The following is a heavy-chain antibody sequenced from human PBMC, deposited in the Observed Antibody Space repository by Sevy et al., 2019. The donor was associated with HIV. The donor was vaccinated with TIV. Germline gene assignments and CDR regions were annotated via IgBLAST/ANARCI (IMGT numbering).Heavy chain of an antibody. J-gene: IGHJ4*02. D-gene: IGHD5-12*01. V-gene: IGHV4-31*03. Sequence: SETLSLTCTVSGGSISSGGYYWSWIRQHPGKGLEWIGYIYYSGSTYYNPSLKSRVTISVDTSKNQFSLKLSSVTAADTAVYYCARGGELATTFFAYWGQGTLVTVSS. CDR2: IYYSGST. CDR3: ARGGELATTFFAY. CDR1: GGSISSGGYY.